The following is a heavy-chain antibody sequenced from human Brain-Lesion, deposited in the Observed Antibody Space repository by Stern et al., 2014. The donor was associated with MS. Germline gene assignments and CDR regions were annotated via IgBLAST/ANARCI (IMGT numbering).Heavy chain of an antibody. CDR3: AGEEDIRYCSGGSCTGNWFDP. V-gene: IGHV4-39*01. CDR2: IYYSGNT. Sequence: QVQLQESGPGLVKPSETLSLTCTVAGGSVSSTSYAWAWIRQPPGKGLEWIGTIYYSGNTYYRPSLKSRLTISLETSKNPFSLQLSFVTAADTAVYYCAGEEDIRYCSGGSCTGNWFDPWGQGTLVTVSS. J-gene: IGHJ5*02. D-gene: IGHD2-15*01. CDR1: GGSVSSTSYA.